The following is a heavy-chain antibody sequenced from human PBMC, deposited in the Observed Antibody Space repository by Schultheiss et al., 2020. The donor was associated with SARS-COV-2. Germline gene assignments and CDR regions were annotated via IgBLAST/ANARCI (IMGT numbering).Heavy chain of an antibody. CDR1: GYTFTSYG. Sequence: ASVKVSCKASGYTFTSYGISWVRQAPGQGLEWMGWISAYNGNTNYAQKLQGRVTMTTDTSTSKAYMELRSLRSDDTAVYYCARDRGSSWYHYRFDYWGQGTLVTVSS. J-gene: IGHJ4*02. CDR3: ARDRGSSWYHYRFDY. V-gene: IGHV1-18*01. CDR2: ISAYNGNT. D-gene: IGHD6-13*01.